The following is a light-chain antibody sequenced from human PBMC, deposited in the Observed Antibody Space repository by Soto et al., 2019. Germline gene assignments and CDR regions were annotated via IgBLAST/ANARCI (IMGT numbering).Light chain of an antibody. CDR3: QKYNSAPHT. J-gene: IGKJ4*01. CDR2: GAS. Sequence: DIQMTQSPSSRSASVGDRVTITCRASQGIGNHLAWYQQKPGKAPNLLISGASTLQSGVPSRFSGSGSGTDFTLTISSLQPEDVATYYCQKYNSAPHTFGGGTKVEIK. V-gene: IGKV1-27*01. CDR1: QGIGNH.